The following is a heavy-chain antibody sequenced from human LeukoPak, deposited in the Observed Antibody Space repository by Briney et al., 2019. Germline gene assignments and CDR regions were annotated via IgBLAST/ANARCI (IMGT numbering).Heavy chain of an antibody. CDR2: IFYDGDTK. D-gene: IGHD6-19*01. Sequence: GGSLRLSCAASGFTFSNYAMHWVRQAPGKGLEWVTVIFYDGDTKYYADSVRGRFTVSRDNSKNTLYLQLSSLRAEDTAVYYCAKGSIAVAVNSDYWGQGTLVTVSS. CDR1: GFTFSNYA. CDR3: AKGSIAVAVNSDY. V-gene: IGHV3-30*04. J-gene: IGHJ4*02.